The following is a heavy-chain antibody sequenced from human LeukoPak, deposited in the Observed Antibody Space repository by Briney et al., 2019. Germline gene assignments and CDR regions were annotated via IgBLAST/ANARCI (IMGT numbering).Heavy chain of an antibody. Sequence: PGGSLRLSCAVSGFTFSDYYMSWIRQAPGQGLEWVAYISGASSGIYYAGPVKGRFTISRDNAKNSMYLQMKSLSAGDTAVYYCARGLVGATNAFDIWGQGTMVTVSS. J-gene: IGHJ3*02. CDR1: GFTFSDYY. V-gene: IGHV3-11*01. CDR2: ISGASSGI. CDR3: ARGLVGATNAFDI. D-gene: IGHD1-26*01.